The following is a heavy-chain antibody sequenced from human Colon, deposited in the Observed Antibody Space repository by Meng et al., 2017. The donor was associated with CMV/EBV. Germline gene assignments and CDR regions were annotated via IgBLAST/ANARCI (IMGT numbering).Heavy chain of an antibody. D-gene: IGHD2-21*02. V-gene: IGHV3-7*01. CDR2: IKQDGSEK. J-gene: IGHJ5*02. CDR1: GFTFSSFW. Sequence: GESLKISCAASGFTFSSFWMTWVRQAPGKGLEWVANIKQDGSEKYFVDSVKGRFTISRDNTKNSLYLQMNSLRAEDTAVYYCARANRGDHLGTWGQGTLVTVSS. CDR3: ARANRGDHLGT.